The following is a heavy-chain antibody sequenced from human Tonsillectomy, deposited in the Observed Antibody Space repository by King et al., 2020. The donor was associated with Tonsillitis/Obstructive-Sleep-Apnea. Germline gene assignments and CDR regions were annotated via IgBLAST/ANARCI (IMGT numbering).Heavy chain of an antibody. D-gene: IGHD5-12*01. J-gene: IGHJ4*02. CDR3: AKEKDSGYETNFDY. CDR2: ISGTGGST. Sequence: VQLVESGGGLVPPGGSLRLSCEASGFTFSNYAMTWVRQAPGKGLEWVSAISGTGGSTYYANSMQGRFTISRDKTKNTLYLQMNSLRAEDTAVYYCAKEKDSGYETNFDYWGQGTLVTVSS. V-gene: IGHV3-23*04. CDR1: GFTFSNYA.